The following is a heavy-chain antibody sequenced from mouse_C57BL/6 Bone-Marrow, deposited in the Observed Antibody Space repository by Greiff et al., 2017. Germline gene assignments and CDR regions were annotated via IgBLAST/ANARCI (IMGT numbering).Heavy chain of an antibody. CDR2: ISNGGGST. V-gene: IGHV5-12*01. D-gene: IGHD1-1*01. J-gene: IGHJ1*03. CDR1: GFTFSDYY. Sequence: EVKLMASGGGLVQPGGSLKLSCAASGFTFSDYYMYWVRQTPEKRLEWVAYISNGGGSTYYPDPVKGRFTISRDNAKNTLYLQMSRLKSEDTAMYYGASLSSSYYWYFDVWGTGTTVTVSS. CDR3: ASLSSSYYWYFDV.